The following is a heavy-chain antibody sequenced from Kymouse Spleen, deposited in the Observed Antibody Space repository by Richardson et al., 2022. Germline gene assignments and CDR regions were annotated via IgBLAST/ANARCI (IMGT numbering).Heavy chain of an antibody. CDR1: GFTFSSYG. CDR3: ARESLIAVAGYYFDY. J-gene: IGHJ4*02. CDR2: IWYDGSNK. D-gene: IGHD6-19*01. Sequence: QVQLVESGGGVVQPGRSLRLSCAASGFTFSSYGMHWVRQAPGKGLEWVAVIWYDGSNKYYADSVKGRFTISRDNSKNTLYLQMNSLRAEDTAVYYCARESLIAVAGYYFDYWGQGTLVTVSS. V-gene: IGHV3-33*01.